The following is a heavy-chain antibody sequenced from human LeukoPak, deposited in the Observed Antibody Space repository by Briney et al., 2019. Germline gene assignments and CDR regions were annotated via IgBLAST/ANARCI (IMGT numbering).Heavy chain of an antibody. CDR2: IYHSGST. J-gene: IGHJ5*02. V-gene: IGHV4-59*08. CDR1: GGSISSHY. Sequence: SETLSLTCTVAGGSISSHYWSWIRQPPGKGLEWIGYIYHSGSTNYLPSLKSRVTISVYTSKIKFSLKLSSVTAADTAVYYCARQQTAMVNWFDPWGQGTLVTVSS. D-gene: IGHD5-18*01. CDR3: ARQQTAMVNWFDP.